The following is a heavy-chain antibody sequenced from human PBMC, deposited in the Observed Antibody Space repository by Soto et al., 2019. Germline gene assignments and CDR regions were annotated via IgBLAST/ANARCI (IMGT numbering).Heavy chain of an antibody. CDR2: IYRSGST. CDR1: VVSINDNY. D-gene: IGHD3-16*02. Sequence: SETLSLTCTVSVVSINDNYWSCIRHPPGKGLEWIGYIYRSGSTNYNPSLKSRVTISIDTSKKQFSLKVKSVTAADTAVYYCARGSSLGRSSSNWFAPSDPATLVNVS. CDR3: ARGSSLGRSSSNWFAP. V-gene: IGHV4-59*01. J-gene: IGHJ5*02.